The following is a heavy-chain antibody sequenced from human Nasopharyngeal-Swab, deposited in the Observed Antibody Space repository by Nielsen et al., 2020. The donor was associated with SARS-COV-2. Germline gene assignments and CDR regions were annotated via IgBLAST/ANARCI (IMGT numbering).Heavy chain of an antibody. CDR1: GGSFSGYY. CDR2: INHSGST. D-gene: IGHD5-18*01. Sequence: GSLRLSCAVYGGSFSGYYWSWIRQPPGKGLEWIGEINHSGSTNYNPSLKSRVTISVDTSKNQFSLKLSSVTAADTAVYYCARGRWIQLWLPYYWGQGTLVTVSS. J-gene: IGHJ4*02. V-gene: IGHV4-34*01. CDR3: ARGRWIQLWLPYY.